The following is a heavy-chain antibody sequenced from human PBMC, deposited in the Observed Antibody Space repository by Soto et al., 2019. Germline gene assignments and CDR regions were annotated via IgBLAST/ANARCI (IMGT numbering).Heavy chain of an antibody. V-gene: IGHV1-69*13. CDR2: IIPIFGTA. CDR1: GGTFSSYA. Sequence: ASVKVSCKASGGTFSSYAISWVRQAPGQGLEWMGGIIPIFGTANYAQKFQGRVTITADESTSTAYMELSSLRSEDTAVYYCAVLSGSSSYDAFDIWGQGTMVTVS. CDR3: AVLSGSSSYDAFDI. D-gene: IGHD6-6*01. J-gene: IGHJ3*02.